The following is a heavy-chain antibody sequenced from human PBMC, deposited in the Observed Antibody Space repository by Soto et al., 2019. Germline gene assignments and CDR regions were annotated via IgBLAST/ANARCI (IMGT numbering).Heavy chain of an antibody. D-gene: IGHD6-6*01. CDR3: VTDGPYRRSSIWFDP. J-gene: IGHJ5*02. Sequence: EVQLVESGGGLVKPGGSLRLSCAASGFTFNNAWMTWVRQAPGKGLEWVGRIKSKADGETTDYAAPVKGRFTISRDDSKNTLYLQMNSLNTEYTAVYYCVTDGPYRRSSIWFDPWGQGTLVTVSS. V-gene: IGHV3-15*01. CDR1: GFTFNNAW. CDR2: IKSKADGETT.